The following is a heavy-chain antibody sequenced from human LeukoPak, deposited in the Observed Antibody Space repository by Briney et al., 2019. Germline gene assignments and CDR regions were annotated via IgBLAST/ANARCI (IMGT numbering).Heavy chain of an antibody. Sequence: GGSLRLSCAASGFTFSSAWMHWVRQAPGTGLVWVSRITDDATTTYADSVKGRFTISRDNAKNTLYLQVNSLRAGDTAVYYCVRDRVGPDYWGQGTLVTVSS. CDR2: ITDDATT. V-gene: IGHV3-74*03. CDR1: GFTFSSAW. J-gene: IGHJ4*02. D-gene: IGHD1-26*01. CDR3: VRDRVGPDY.